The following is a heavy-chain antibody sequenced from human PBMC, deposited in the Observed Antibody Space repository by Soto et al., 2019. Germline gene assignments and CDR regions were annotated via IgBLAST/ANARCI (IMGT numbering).Heavy chain of an antibody. J-gene: IGHJ4*02. Sequence: QVQLQQWGAGLLKPSETLSLTCALFGGSFSDFYWTWIRQPPGTALAWNGEIRHGGTTKDTTSLRSRVTISVDTSKNQFSLTLTSVTAADTALYFCARGHTRRTSLGRGSFIMGKHLESWGQGTLVTVSS. CDR1: GGSFSDFY. CDR2: IRHGGTT. CDR3: ARGHTRRTSLGRGSFIMGKHLES. V-gene: IGHV4-34*02. D-gene: IGHD3-10*01.